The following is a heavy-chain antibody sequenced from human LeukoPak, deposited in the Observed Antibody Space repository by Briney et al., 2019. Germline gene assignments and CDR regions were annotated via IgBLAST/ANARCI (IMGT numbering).Heavy chain of an antibody. CDR3: ARGPWTMVRGPYSRPGGMDV. D-gene: IGHD3-10*01. CDR1: GGSISSGGYY. V-gene: IGHV4-30-2*01. CDR2: INHSGST. J-gene: IGHJ6*04. Sequence: PSQTLSLTCTVSGGSISSGGYYWSWIRQPPGKGLEWIGEINHSGSTNYNPSLKSRVTISVDTSKNQFSLKLSSVTAADTAVYYCARGPWTMVRGPYSRPGGMDVWGKGTTVTVSS.